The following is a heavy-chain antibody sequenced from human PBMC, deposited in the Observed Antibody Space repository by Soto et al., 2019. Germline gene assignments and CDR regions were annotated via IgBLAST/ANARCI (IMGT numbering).Heavy chain of an antibody. Sequence: NPSETLSLTCTVPGGSVSSGSYYWSWIRQPPGKGLEWIGYIYYSGSTNYNPSLKSRVTISVDTSKNQFSLKLSSVTAADTAVYYCARDRPRSWGQLVNNWFDPWAQGNLVTXSS. CDR1: GGSVSSGSYY. V-gene: IGHV4-61*01. CDR3: ARDRPRSWGQLVNNWFDP. D-gene: IGHD6-6*01. CDR2: IYYSGST. J-gene: IGHJ5*02.